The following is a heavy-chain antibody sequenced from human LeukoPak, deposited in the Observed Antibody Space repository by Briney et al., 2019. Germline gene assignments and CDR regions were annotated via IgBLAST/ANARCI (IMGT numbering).Heavy chain of an antibody. CDR2: INPNSGGT. D-gene: IGHD1-26*01. J-gene: IGHJ4*02. CDR1: GYTFTGYY. CDR3: ARVRGNSGSYLVDY. V-gene: IGHV1-2*06. Sequence: ASVKVSCKASGYTFTGYYMHWVRQAPGQGLEWMRRINPNSGGTNYAQKFQGRVTMTRDTSISTAYMELSRLRSDDPAVYYCARVRGNSGSYLVDYWGQGTLVTVSS.